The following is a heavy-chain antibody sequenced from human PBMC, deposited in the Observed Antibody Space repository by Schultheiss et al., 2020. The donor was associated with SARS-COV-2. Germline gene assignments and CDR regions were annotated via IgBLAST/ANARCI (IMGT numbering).Heavy chain of an antibody. J-gene: IGHJ6*03. CDR3: TTGTYYDFWSGNSNYYYYMDV. CDR1: GFTFSNAW. Sequence: GGSLRLSCAASGFTFSNAWMSWVRQAPGKGLEWVGRIKSKTDGGTTEYAASVKGRFTISRDDSKSIAYLQMNSLKTEDTAVYYCTTGTYYDFWSGNSNYYYYMDVWGKGTTVTVSS. CDR2: IKSKTDGGTT. V-gene: IGHV3-15*01. D-gene: IGHD3-3*01.